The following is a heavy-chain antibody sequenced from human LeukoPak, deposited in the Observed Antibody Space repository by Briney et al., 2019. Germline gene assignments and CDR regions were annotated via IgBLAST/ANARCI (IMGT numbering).Heavy chain of an antibody. J-gene: IGHJ4*02. CDR1: GYTFTSYD. CDR3: ARASAVAGTDFDY. V-gene: IGHV1-8*01. CDR2: MNPNSGKT. Sequence: GASVKVSCKASGYTFTSYDINWVRQATGQGLEWMGWMNPNSGKTGYAQKFQGRVTMTRNTSISTAYMEVSSLRFEDTAVYYCARASAVAGTDFDYWGQGTLVTVSS. D-gene: IGHD6-13*01.